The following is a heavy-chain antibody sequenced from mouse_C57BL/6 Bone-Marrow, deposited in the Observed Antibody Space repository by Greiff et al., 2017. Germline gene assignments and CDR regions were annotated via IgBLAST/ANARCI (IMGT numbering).Heavy chain of an antibody. Sequence: VQLQQSGAELVRPGASVTLSCKASGYTFTDYEMHWVKQTPVHGLEWIGAIDPETGGTAYNQKFKGKAILTADKSSSTAYMELRSLTSEDSAVYYCARGAGACGSRGDFDVWGTGTTVTVSS. CDR2: IDPETGGT. V-gene: IGHV1-15*01. J-gene: IGHJ1*03. CDR3: ARGAGACGSRGDFDV. D-gene: IGHD1-1*01. CDR1: GYTFTDYE.